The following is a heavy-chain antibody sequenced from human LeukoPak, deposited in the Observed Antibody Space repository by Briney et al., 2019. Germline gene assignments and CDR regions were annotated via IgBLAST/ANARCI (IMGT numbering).Heavy chain of an antibody. V-gene: IGHV4-39*01. CDR2: IYYSGST. Sequence: SETLSLTCTVSGGSIRSSYYYWGWIRQPPGKGLEWIGSIYYSGSTYYNPSLKSRVTISVDTSKNQFSLKLSSVTAADTAVYYCAGHHNSGSYSFDYWGQGTLVTVSS. D-gene: IGHD1-26*01. CDR3: AGHHNSGSYSFDY. J-gene: IGHJ4*02. CDR1: GGSIRSSYYY.